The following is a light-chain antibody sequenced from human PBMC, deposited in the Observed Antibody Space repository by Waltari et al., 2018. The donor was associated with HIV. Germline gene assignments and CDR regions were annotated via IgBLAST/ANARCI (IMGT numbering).Light chain of an antibody. CDR2: TNN. J-gene: IGLJ1*01. Sequence: QSVLTQPPSASGTPGQRVTIPCSGSSSNIGRNSVYWYQQRPGKAPKLLIYTNNQRPSGVPDRFSGSKSGTSASLAISGLRSEDEADYYCAAWNDRLSGYVFGTGTKVTV. CDR3: AAWNDRLSGYV. V-gene: IGLV1-47*01. CDR1: SSNIGRNS.